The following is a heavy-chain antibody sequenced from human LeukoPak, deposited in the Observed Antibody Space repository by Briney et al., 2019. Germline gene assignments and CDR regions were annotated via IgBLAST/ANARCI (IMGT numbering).Heavy chain of an antibody. Sequence: GTSLRLSCAASGFTFSSYAMHWVRQAPGKGLEWVAVISYDGSNKYYADSVKGRFTISRDNSKNTLYLQMNSLRAEDTAVYYCAKGPCSSTSCYVSGYYYYGMDVWGQGTTVTVSS. D-gene: IGHD2-2*01. CDR2: ISYDGSNK. CDR3: AKGPCSSTSCYVSGYYYYGMDV. V-gene: IGHV3-30-3*01. J-gene: IGHJ6*02. CDR1: GFTFSSYA.